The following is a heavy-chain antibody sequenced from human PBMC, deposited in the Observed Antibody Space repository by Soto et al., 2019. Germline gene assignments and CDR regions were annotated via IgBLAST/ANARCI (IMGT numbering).Heavy chain of an antibody. CDR2: IWYDGSNK. CDR3: EREVFQEPFFDY. CDR1: GFTFSSYG. V-gene: IGHV3-33*01. D-gene: IGHD1-26*01. J-gene: IGHJ4*02. Sequence: GGSLRLSCAASGFTFSSYGMHWVRQAPGKGLEWVAVIWYDGSNKYYADSVKGRFTISRDNSKNTLYLQMNSLRAEDTAVYYCEREVFQEPFFDYWGQGTLVTVS.